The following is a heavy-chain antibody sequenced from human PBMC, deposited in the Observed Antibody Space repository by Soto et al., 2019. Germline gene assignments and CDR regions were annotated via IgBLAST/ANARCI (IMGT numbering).Heavy chain of an antibody. CDR1: GFSLSTSGVG. V-gene: IGHV2-5*02. CDR2: IYWDDDK. CDR3: AHSLIPNWGSRGAFDY. D-gene: IGHD7-27*01. J-gene: IGHJ4*02. Sequence: QITLKESGPTLVKPTQTLTLTCTFSGFSLSTSGVGVGWIRQPPGKALEWLALIYWDDDKRYSPSLKSRLTIHKDPPKNQVVLTMPNMDPVDTATYYCAHSLIPNWGSRGAFDYWGPGTLVTVSS.